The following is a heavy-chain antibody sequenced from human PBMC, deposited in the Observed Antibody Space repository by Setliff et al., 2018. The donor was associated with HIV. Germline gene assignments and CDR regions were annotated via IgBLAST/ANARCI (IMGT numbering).Heavy chain of an antibody. CDR1: GGSFSDHY. CDR2: INHSGIS. J-gene: IGHJ4*02. V-gene: IGHV4-34*01. CDR3: ARGGGFWSGQPDY. D-gene: IGHD3-3*01. Sequence: PSETLSLTCAVYGGSFSDHYWSWIRQPPGKGLEWIGEINHSGISNFNPSLKSRVSIPIDTPRSQFSLKLSSVTAADTAVYYCARGGGFWSGQPDYWGQGTLVTVSS.